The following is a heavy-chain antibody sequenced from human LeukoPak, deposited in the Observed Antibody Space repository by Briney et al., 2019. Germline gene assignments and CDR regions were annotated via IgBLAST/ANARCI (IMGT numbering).Heavy chain of an antibody. CDR3: TTGEAGFSRYEY. J-gene: IGHJ4*02. CDR2: SSLANGNT. V-gene: IGHV1-18*01. Sequence: ASVKVSCKISGNTLHTPAITWVRQAPGEGLEWMGWSSLANGNTNYAQKLQGRVTMTIDKSTTAAYMELRSLRSDDTATYYCTTGEAGFSRYEYRGQGTVVTVSS. D-gene: IGHD6-19*01. CDR1: GNTLHTPA.